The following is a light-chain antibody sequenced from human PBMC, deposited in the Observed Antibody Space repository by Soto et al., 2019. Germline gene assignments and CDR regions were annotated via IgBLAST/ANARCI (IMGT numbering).Light chain of an antibody. J-gene: IGKJ5*01. CDR3: QQYGSSSFT. CDR1: QSVSSSY. CDR2: GAS. Sequence: EIVLTQSPGTLSLSPGERATLSCRARQSVSSSYLAWYQQKPGQATRIIIYGASSRATGIPDRFSGSGSGTDFTLTISILEPEDFAVYYCQQYGSSSFTFGQGTRLEIK. V-gene: IGKV3-20*01.